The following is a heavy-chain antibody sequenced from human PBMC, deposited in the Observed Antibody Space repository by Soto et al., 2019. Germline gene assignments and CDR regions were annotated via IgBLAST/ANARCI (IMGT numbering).Heavy chain of an antibody. J-gene: IGHJ5*02. V-gene: IGHV1-69*13. D-gene: IGHD3-22*01. CDR2: IIPIFGTA. CDR3: ARGVSSGYYRFDP. CDR1: GGTFSSYA. Sequence: SVKVSCKASGGTFSSYAISWVRQAPGQGLEWMGGIIPIFGTANYAQKFQGRVTITADESTSTAYMELSSLRSEDTAVYYCARGVSSGYYRFDPWGQGTLVTVSS.